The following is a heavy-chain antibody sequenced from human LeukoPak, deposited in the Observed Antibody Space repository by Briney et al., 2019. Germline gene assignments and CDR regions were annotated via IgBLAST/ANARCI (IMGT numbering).Heavy chain of an antibody. Sequence: PGGSLRLSCAASGFTFGSYWMSWVRQAPGKGLEWVARIKQDGSEKYYVDSVKGRFTISRDNAKNSVYLQMNSLRAEDTAVYYCARDQGYCSGATCFFWFESWGQGTLVTVSS. CDR1: GFTFGSYW. V-gene: IGHV3-7*05. CDR3: ARDQGYCSGATCFFWFES. CDR2: IKQDGSEK. J-gene: IGHJ5*01. D-gene: IGHD2-15*01.